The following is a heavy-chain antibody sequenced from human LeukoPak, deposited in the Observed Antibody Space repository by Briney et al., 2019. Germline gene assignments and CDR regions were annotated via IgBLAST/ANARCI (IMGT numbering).Heavy chain of an antibody. CDR3: AKEAGYSGYDYPDY. V-gene: IGHV3-23*01. J-gene: IGHJ4*02. CDR2: ISGSGTST. CDR1: GFTFSNYA. Sequence: GGSLRLSCAASGFTFSNYAMSWVRQAPGKGLEWVSAISGSGTSTYYADSVKGRFTISRDNSKNTLYLQMSSLRAEDTAVYYCAKEAGYSGYDYPDYWGQGTLVTVSS. D-gene: IGHD5-12*01.